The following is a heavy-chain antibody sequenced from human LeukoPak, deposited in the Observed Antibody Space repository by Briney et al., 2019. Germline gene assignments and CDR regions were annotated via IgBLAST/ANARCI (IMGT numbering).Heavy chain of an antibody. CDR2: ISSSSSYI. V-gene: IGHV3-21*01. Sequence: GGSLRLSCAASGFTFSSYSMNWVRQAPGKGLEWVSSISSSSSYIYYADSVKGRFTISRNNSKNTLYLQMNSLRAEDTAVYYCARGGGNCLDYWGQGTLVAVSS. CDR3: ARGGGNCLDY. J-gene: IGHJ4*02. D-gene: IGHD3-16*01. CDR1: GFTFSSYS.